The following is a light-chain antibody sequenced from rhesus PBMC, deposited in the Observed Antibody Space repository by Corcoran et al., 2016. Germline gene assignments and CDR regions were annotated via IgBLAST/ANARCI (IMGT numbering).Light chain of an antibody. J-gene: IGKJ1*01. CDR3: QQFYSTPRT. Sequence: DIQMTQSPSSLSASVGDRVTITCRASQGITNDLAWYQQKPGETPKLLIYEASSLQSGIPSRFSGSGSGTDFTLTISSLQSEDVATYYCQQFYSTPRTFGQGTKVEIK. CDR2: EAS. V-gene: IGKV1-25*01. CDR1: QGITND.